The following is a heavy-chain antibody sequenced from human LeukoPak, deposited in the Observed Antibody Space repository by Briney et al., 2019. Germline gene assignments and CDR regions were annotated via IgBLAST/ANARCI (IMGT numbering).Heavy chain of an antibody. Sequence: SETLSLTCTVSGGSISSYYWSWIRQPPGKGLKWIGYIYYSGSTNYNPSLKSRVTISVDTSKNQFSLKLSSVTAADTAVYYCARLVTMVRGVIRRGYYFDYWGQGTLVTVSS. CDR2: IYYSGST. CDR3: ARLVTMVRGVIRRGYYFDY. D-gene: IGHD3-10*01. V-gene: IGHV4-59*08. J-gene: IGHJ4*02. CDR1: GGSISSYY.